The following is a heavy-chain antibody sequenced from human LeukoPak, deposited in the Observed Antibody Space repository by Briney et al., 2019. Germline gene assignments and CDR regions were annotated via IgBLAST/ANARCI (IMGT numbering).Heavy chain of an antibody. CDR3: ARSSRNYIVVVPAAIGY. CDR2: INPNSGGT. CDR1: GYTFTGYY. V-gene: IGHV1-2*02. D-gene: IGHD2-2*01. J-gene: IGHJ4*02. Sequence: ASVKVSCKASGYTFTGYYMHWVRQAPGQGLEWMGWINPNSGGTNYAQKFQGRVTMTRDTSISTAYMELSRLRSDDTAVYYCARSSRNYIVVVPAAIGYWGQGTLVTVSS.